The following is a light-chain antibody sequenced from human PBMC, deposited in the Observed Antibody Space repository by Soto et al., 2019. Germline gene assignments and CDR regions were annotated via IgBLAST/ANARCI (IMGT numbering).Light chain of an antibody. CDR2: DAS. Sequence: IVLLKSPGALCLCKWERASLCCRASRSVGNNYLAWYQQGPGQAPNLLIYDASSRATGIPDRFSGSGSGTDFTLTITRLEPEDSAMYYCQQYGSSHITLGQGTRLEIK. V-gene: IGKV3-20*01. CDR1: RSVGNNY. CDR3: QQYGSSHIT. J-gene: IGKJ5*01.